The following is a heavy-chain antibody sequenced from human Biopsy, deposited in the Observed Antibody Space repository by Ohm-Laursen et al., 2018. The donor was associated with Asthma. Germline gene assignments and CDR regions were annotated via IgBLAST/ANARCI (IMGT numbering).Heavy chain of an antibody. D-gene: IGHD6-19*01. CDR3: AKEGVAGTHIED. CDR1: RFTYE. CDR2: ISYDGSSI. Sequence: SLRLSCTASRFTYEMHWVRQAPGKGLEWVAVISYDGSSIYYADSVKGRFTISRDNSKNTLSLQMNSLTAENTAVYYCAKEGVAGTHIEDWGQGTLVTVSS. V-gene: IGHV3-30*04. J-gene: IGHJ4*02.